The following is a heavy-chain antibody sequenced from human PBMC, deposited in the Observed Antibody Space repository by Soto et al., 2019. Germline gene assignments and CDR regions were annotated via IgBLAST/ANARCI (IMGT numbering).Heavy chain of an antibody. D-gene: IGHD6-19*01. V-gene: IGHV3-23*01. Sequence: EVQLLESGGGLVQPGGSLRLSCAASGFTFSSYAMSWVRQAPGKGLEWVSAISGSGGSTYYADSVKGRFTISRDNSKSTLYLQMNSLRAEDTALYYCARNSSGRRNWFDPWGQGTLVTVSS. J-gene: IGHJ5*02. CDR2: ISGSGGST. CDR3: ARNSSGRRNWFDP. CDR1: GFTFSSYA.